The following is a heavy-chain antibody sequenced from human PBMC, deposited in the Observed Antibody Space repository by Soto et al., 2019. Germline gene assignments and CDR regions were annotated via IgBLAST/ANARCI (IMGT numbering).Heavy chain of an antibody. D-gene: IGHD1-26*01. CDR1: GFTFSSYS. CDR2: ISSSSSYI. V-gene: IGHV3-21*01. J-gene: IGHJ6*02. CDR3: ARVGGIVGATTDPYYYGMDV. Sequence: EVQLVESGGGLVKPGGSLRLSCAASGFTFSSYSMNWVRQAPGKGLEWVSSISSSSSYIYYADSVKGRFTISRDNAKNSLYLQMNSLRAEDTAVYYCARVGGIVGATTDPYYYGMDVWGQGTTVTVSS.